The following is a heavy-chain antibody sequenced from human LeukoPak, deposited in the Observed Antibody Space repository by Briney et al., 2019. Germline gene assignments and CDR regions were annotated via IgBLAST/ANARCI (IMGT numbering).Heavy chain of an antibody. Sequence: GGSLRLSCAASGFTFSSYGMHWVRQAPGKGLEWVSYISSSGSTIYYADSVKGRFTISRDNAKNSLYLQMNSLRAEDTAVYYCARELRDYIGVNWFDPWGQGTLVTVSS. D-gene: IGHD4-11*01. V-gene: IGHV3-48*01. J-gene: IGHJ5*02. CDR2: ISSSGSTI. CDR3: ARELRDYIGVNWFDP. CDR1: GFTFSSYG.